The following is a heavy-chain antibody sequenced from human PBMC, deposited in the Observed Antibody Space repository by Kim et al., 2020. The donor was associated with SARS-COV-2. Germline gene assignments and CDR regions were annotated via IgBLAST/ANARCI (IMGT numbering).Heavy chain of an antibody. V-gene: IGHV3-30*04. CDR3: ARPRSGSYSSPFDY. CDR2: ISYDGSNK. J-gene: IGHJ4*02. CDR1: GFTFSSYA. D-gene: IGHD1-26*01. Sequence: GGSLRLSCAASGFTFSSYAMHWVRQAPGKGLEWVAVISYDGSNKYYADSVKGRFTISRDNSKNTLYLQMNSLRAEDTAVYYCARPRSGSYSSPFDYWGQGTLVTVSS.